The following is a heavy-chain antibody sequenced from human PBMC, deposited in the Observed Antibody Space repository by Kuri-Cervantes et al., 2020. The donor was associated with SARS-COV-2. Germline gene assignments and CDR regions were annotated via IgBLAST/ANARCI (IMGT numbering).Heavy chain of an antibody. V-gene: IGHV3-33*08. D-gene: IGHD3-16*01. Sequence: GESLKTSCAASGFTFSTYAMHWVRQAPGKGLEWVSVIWYDGKNEYYAGSVKGRFNISRDTSKNTVSLHMNSLRAEDTAMYYCAMGAANSYMDVWGRGTTVTVSS. J-gene: IGHJ6*03. CDR1: GFTFSTYA. CDR2: IWYDGKNE. CDR3: AMGAANSYMDV.